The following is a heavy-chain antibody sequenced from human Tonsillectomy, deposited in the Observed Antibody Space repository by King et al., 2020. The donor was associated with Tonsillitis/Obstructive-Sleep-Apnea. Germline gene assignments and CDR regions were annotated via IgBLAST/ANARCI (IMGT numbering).Heavy chain of an antibody. CDR1: GFIFSSYG. CDR3: ATNRVGGQRNYDMDV. CDR2: IWYDGNNK. J-gene: IGHJ6*02. Sequence: VQLVESGGGVVQPGRSLRLSCVASGFIFSSYGMHWVRQAPGKGLEWVAVIWYDGNNKYYADSVKGRLTISRDNSKNTLYLQMNSLRAEDTAVYHCATNRVGGQRNYDMDVWGQGTTVTVSS. V-gene: IGHV3-33*01. D-gene: IGHD3-10*01.